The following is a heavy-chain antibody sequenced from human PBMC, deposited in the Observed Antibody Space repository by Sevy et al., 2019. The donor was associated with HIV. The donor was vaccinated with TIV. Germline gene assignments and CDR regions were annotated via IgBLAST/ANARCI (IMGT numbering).Heavy chain of an antibody. CDR2: INQDRSKK. V-gene: IGHV3-7*01. CDR3: ARVGIFEGSESHFRFIDY. CDR1: GFTFSTYW. J-gene: IGHJ4*02. Sequence: GGSLRLSCAASGFTFSTYWMTRVRQAPRKGLEWVANINQDRSKKNYVDSMKGRFTISRDNAKNSLYVQMNSLRAEDTAVYYCARVGIFEGSESHFRFIDYWGQGILVTVSS. D-gene: IGHD3-10*01.